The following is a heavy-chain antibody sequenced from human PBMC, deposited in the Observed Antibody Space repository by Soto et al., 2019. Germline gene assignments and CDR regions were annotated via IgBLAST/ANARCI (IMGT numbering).Heavy chain of an antibody. CDR3: ARDRSVRGVATTTYYYYGMDV. CDR1: GFTFSSYA. V-gene: IGHV3-30-3*01. CDR2: ISYDGSNK. D-gene: IGHD3-10*01. J-gene: IGHJ6*02. Sequence: GGSLRLSCAASGFTFSSYAMHWVRQAPGKGLEWVAVISYDGSNKYYADSVKGRFTISRDNSKNTLYLQMNSLRAEDTAVYYCARDRSVRGVATTTYYYYGMDVWGQGTTVTVS.